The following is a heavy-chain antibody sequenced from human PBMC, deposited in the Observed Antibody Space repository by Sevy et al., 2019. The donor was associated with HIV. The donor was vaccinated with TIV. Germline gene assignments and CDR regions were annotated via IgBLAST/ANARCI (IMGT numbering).Heavy chain of an antibody. D-gene: IGHD3-10*01. CDR1: GFTFSNAW. V-gene: IGHV3-15*01. CDR2: IKSKTDGGTT. CDR3: TTDSKKRGLSALLAY. J-gene: IGHJ4*02. Sequence: GGSLRLSCAASGFTFSNAWMSWVRQAPGKGLEWVGRIKSKTDGGTTDYAAHVKGRFTISRDDSKNTLYLQMNSLKTEDTAIYYCTTDSKKRGLSALLAYWGQGTLVTVSS.